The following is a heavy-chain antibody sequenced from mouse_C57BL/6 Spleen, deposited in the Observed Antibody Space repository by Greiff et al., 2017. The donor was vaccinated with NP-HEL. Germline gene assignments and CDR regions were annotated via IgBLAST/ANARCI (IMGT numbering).Heavy chain of an antibody. Sequence: VQLQQSGAELVRPGTSVKVSCKASGYAFTNYLIEWVKQRPGQGLEWIGVINPGSGGTNYTEKFKGKATLTADKSSSTAYMQLSSLTAEDSAVYFCARNGYGGDFDYWGQGTTLTVSS. CDR2: INPGSGGT. J-gene: IGHJ2*01. CDR1: GYAFTNYL. CDR3: ARNGYGGDFDY. D-gene: IGHD2-14*01. V-gene: IGHV1-54*01.